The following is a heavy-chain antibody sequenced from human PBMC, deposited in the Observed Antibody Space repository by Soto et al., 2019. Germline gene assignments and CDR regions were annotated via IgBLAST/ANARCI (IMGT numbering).Heavy chain of an antibody. CDR2: INPSGGST. V-gene: IGHV1-46*01. Sequence: ASVKVSFKASGYTFTSYYMHWVRQAPGQGLEWMGIINPSGGSTSYAQKFQGRVTMTRDTSTSTVYMELSSLRSEDTAVYYCARGGADCSGGSCRYYYGMDVWGQGTTVTVSS. CDR1: GYTFTSYY. CDR3: ARGGADCSGGSCRYYYGMDV. D-gene: IGHD2-15*01. J-gene: IGHJ6*02.